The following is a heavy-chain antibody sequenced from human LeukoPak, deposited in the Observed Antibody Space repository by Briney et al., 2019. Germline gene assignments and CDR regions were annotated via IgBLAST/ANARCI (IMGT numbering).Heavy chain of an antibody. CDR3: ARLFDYGGKNGFDY. CDR1: GYIFTSYA. CDR2: IIPIFGTA. Sequence: ASVRVSCKASGYIFTSYAISWVRQAPGQGLEWMGGIIPIFGTANYAQKFQGRVTITADKSTSTAYMELSSLRSEDTAVYYCARLFDYGGKNGFDYWGQGTLVTVSS. V-gene: IGHV1-69*06. D-gene: IGHD4-23*01. J-gene: IGHJ4*02.